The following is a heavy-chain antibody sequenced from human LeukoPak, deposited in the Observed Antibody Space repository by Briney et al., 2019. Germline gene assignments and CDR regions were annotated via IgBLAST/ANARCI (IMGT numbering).Heavy chain of an antibody. CDR3: ARAGYCSGGSCYGSDY. Sequence: PGGSLRLSCAASGFTFSSYGMHWVRQAPGKGLEWVAAIWYDGSIQYYADPVKGRFTISRDNSKNTLYLQMDSLRAEDTAVYYCARAGYCSGGSCYGSDYWGQGTLVSVSS. D-gene: IGHD2-15*01. J-gene: IGHJ4*02. V-gene: IGHV3-33*01. CDR1: GFTFSSYG. CDR2: IWYDGSIQ.